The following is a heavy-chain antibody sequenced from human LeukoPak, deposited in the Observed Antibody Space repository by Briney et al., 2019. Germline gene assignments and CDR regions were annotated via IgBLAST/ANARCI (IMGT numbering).Heavy chain of an antibody. Sequence: PGGSLRLSCEASGFTFSDPYMSWIRQAPGKGLECLSYISGSGTDINYADSVKGRFIISRDNAKDSLYLQMNSLRVEDTAVYYCLRGDRRDYWGQGTLVTVSS. CDR1: GFTFSDPY. J-gene: IGHJ4*02. CDR3: LRGDRRDY. V-gene: IGHV3-11*06. CDR2: ISGSGTDI.